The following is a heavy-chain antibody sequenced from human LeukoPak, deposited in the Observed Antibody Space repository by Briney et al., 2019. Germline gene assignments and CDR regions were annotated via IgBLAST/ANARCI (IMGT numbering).Heavy chain of an antibody. D-gene: IGHD1-26*01. CDR3: ARAISGSYRRGGFFQY. Sequence: SETLSLTCTVSGGSISSYYWSWIRQPPGKGLEWIGYIYYSGSTNYNPSLKSRVTISVDTSKNQFSLKLSSVTAADTAAYYCARAISGSYRRGGFFQYWGQGTLVTVSS. J-gene: IGHJ1*01. CDR1: GGSISSYY. V-gene: IGHV4-59*12. CDR2: IYYSGST.